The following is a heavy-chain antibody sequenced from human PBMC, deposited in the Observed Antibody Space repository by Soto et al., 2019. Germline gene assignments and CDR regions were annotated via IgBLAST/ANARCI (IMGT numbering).Heavy chain of an antibody. CDR2: INWNGGST. Sequence: GGSLRLSCAASGFTFDDYGMSWVRQAPGKGLEWVSGINWNGGSTGYADSVKGRFTISRDNAKNSLYLQMNSLRAEDTALDYCARDRRGGYSSSWYPAHYFDYWGQGTLVTVSS. V-gene: IGHV3-20*04. D-gene: IGHD6-13*01. CDR3: ARDRRGGYSSSWYPAHYFDY. J-gene: IGHJ4*02. CDR1: GFTFDDYG.